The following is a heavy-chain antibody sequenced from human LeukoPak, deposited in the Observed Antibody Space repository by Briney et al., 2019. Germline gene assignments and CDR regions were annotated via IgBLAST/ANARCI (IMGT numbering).Heavy chain of an antibody. CDR2: ISNSGSTI. Sequence: GGSLRLSCSGSGLTLSTYAMHWVRQAPGKGLEWVSYISNSGSTIHYADSVKGRFTVSRDNAKKSLYLQMNSLRAEDTGVYYCARFPTVTTMGYWGQGTLVTVSS. CDR1: GLTLSTYA. V-gene: IGHV3-48*03. J-gene: IGHJ4*02. D-gene: IGHD4-17*01. CDR3: ARFPTVTTMGY.